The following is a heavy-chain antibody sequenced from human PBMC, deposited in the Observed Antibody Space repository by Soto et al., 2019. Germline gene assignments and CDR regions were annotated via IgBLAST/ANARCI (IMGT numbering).Heavy chain of an antibody. Sequence: QVQLQQWGAGLLKPSETLSLTCTVNGGSLTGYYWSWIRQPPGKGLEWMGEVKGGGSTNYSPSLMGXXSXSXXTSKNHCSLRLNTVTAADTAVYVCARGQEGIVATHRDQGGLVTVSS. CDR2: VKGGGST. CDR3: ARGQEGIVATH. D-gene: IGHD5-12*01. J-gene: IGHJ4*02. V-gene: IGHV4-34*01. CDR1: GGSLTGYY.